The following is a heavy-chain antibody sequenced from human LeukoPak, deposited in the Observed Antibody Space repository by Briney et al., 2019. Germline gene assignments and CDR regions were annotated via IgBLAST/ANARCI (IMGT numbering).Heavy chain of an antibody. V-gene: IGHV3-66*01. Sequence: PGGSLRLSCAASGFTVSSNYMSWVRQAPGKGLEWVSVIYSGGSTYYADSVKGRFTISRDNAKNSLYLQLSSLTAEDTAVYYCARVIGYGQVAFDYWGQGTLVTVSS. CDR2: IYSGGST. D-gene: IGHD5-12*01. CDR1: GFTVSSNY. CDR3: ARVIGYGQVAFDY. J-gene: IGHJ4*02.